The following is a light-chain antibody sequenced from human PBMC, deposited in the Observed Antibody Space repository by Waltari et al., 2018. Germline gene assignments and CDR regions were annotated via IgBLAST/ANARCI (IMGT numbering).Light chain of an antibody. Sequence: DIQMNQSTSCLYASVGDRVTIHCQASQDISNYLNWYQQKPGKAPKLLIYDSSNLETGVPSRFSGSGSGTDFTFTISSLQPEDIATYYCQQYDNLPGLTFGGGTKVEIK. CDR2: DSS. J-gene: IGKJ4*01. CDR1: QDISNY. CDR3: QQYDNLPGLT. V-gene: IGKV1-33*01.